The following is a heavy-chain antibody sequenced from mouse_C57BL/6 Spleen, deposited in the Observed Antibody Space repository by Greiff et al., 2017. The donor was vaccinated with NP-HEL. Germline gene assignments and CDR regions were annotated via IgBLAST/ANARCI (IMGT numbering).Heavy chain of an antibody. CDR2: IHPSDSDT. J-gene: IGHJ2*01. CDR3: AINYDYDLYYFDY. V-gene: IGHV1-74*01. CDR1: GYTFTSYW. Sequence: VKLQQPGAELVKPGASVKVSCKASGYTFTSYWMHWVKQRPGQGLEWIGRIHPSDSDTNYNQKFKGKATLTVDKSSSTAYMQLSSLTSEDSAVYYCAINYDYDLYYFDYWGQGTTLTVSS. D-gene: IGHD2-4*01.